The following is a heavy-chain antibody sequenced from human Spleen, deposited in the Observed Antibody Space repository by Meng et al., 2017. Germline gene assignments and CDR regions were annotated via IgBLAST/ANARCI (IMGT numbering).Heavy chain of an antibody. V-gene: IGHV3-23*01. J-gene: IGHJ4*02. CDR3: AKTITASSGY. CDR1: GFTLSSYA. Sequence: GESLKISCAASGFTLSSYAMSWVRQAPGKGLEWVSASSGSGVNTDYADSVKGRFTISRDNSKNTVYLQMNSLRAEDTAVYYCAKTITASSGYWGQGTLVTVSS. CDR2: SSGSGVNT. D-gene: IGHD3-10*01.